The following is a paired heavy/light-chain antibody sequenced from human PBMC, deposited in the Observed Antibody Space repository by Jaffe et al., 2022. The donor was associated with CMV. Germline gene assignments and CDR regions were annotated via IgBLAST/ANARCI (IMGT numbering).Heavy chain of an antibody. V-gene: IGHV3-9*01. Sequence: EVQLVESGGGLVQPGRSLRLSCAASGFTFGAYAMHWVRQAPGKGLEWVSGISWNSDSIDYADSVKGRFTISRDNAKNSLYLQMNSLSAEDTAFYYCAKAQYGDYDPASRHAMDVWGQGTTVTVSS. J-gene: IGHJ6*02. CDR3: AKAQYGDYDPASRHAMDV. CDR1: GFTFGAYA. CDR2: ISWNSDSI. D-gene: IGHD4-17*01.
Light chain of an antibody. CDR1: QSINSNY. Sequence: EIVLTQSPGTLSLSPGEGATLSCRASQSINSNYFAWYQQKPGQAPRLLIYGASSRATGIPDRFSGSESGTVFTLTISRLEPEDFAVYYCQQYGYSPFTFGPGTKVDIK. J-gene: IGKJ3*01. V-gene: IGKV3-20*01. CDR2: GAS. CDR3: QQYGYSPFT.